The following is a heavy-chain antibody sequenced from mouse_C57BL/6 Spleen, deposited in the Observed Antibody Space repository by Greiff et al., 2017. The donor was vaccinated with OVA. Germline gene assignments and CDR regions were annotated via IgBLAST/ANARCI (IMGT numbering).Heavy chain of an antibody. V-gene: IGHV1-59*01. CDR1: GYTFTSYW. D-gene: IGHD1-1*01. Sequence: QVQLQQPGAELVRPGTSVKLSCKASGYTFTSYWMHWVKQRPGQGLEWIGVIDPSDSYTNYNQKFKGKATLTVDTSSSTAYMQLSSLTSEDSAVYYCARVGVVTTVVEGYWYFDVWGTGTTVTVSS. CDR3: ARVGVVTTVVEGYWYFDV. CDR2: IDPSDSYT. J-gene: IGHJ1*03.